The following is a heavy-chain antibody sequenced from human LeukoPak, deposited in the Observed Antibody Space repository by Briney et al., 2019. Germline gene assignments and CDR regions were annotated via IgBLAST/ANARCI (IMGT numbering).Heavy chain of an antibody. CDR1: GFTFSTSA. Sequence: GGSLRLSCAASGFTFSTSAMNRVRQAPGKGLEWVSSINNVRSHIYYADSVRGRFTISRDNAKNSLYLQMNSLRAEDTAVYYCARDRVAARPYWFDPWGQGTLVTVSS. J-gene: IGHJ5*02. D-gene: IGHD6-6*01. CDR2: INNVRSHI. V-gene: IGHV3-21*01. CDR3: ARDRVAARPYWFDP.